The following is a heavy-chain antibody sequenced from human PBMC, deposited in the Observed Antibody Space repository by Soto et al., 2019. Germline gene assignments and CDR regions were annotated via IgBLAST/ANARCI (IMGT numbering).Heavy chain of an antibody. J-gene: IGHJ3*02. Sequence: GRSLRLSCAASGFTFSSYGMHGVRQATGKGLEWVSAIGTAGDTYYPGSVKGRFTISRENAKNSLYLQMNSLRAGDTAVYYCASGEQSDAFAICGQGTMVTVSS. CDR2: IGTAGDT. CDR1: GFTFSSYG. V-gene: IGHV3-13*01. CDR3: ASGEQSDAFAI. D-gene: IGHD3-10*01.